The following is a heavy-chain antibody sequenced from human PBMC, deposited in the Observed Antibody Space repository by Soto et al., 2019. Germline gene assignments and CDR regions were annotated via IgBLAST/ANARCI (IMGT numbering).Heavy chain of an antibody. CDR2: INPKSGDT. Sequence: ASVKVSCKASGYTFTGYYIHWVRQAPGQGLEWMGWINPKSGDTNYAQKFQGRVSMTRDTSITTAYMEVSRLKSDDAAVYYCARGSPRMGALPTYWGQGTLVTVSS. CDR3: ARGSPRMGALPTY. CDR1: GYTFTGYY. J-gene: IGHJ4*02. V-gene: IGHV1-2*02. D-gene: IGHD1-26*01.